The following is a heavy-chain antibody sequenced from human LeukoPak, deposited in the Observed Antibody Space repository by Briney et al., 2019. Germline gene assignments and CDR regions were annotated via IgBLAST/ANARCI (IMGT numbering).Heavy chain of an antibody. J-gene: IGHJ6*02. D-gene: IGHD4-4*01. V-gene: IGHV4-59*08. CDR3: ARLHMTTVNYYYYYGMDV. CDR1: GGSISSYY. Sequence: PSETLSLTCTVSGGSISSYYWSWIRQPPGKGLEWIGYIYYSGSTNYNPSLKGRVTISVDTSKNQFSLKLSSVTAADTAVYYCARLHMTTVNYYYYYGMDVWGQGTTVTVSS. CDR2: IYYSGST.